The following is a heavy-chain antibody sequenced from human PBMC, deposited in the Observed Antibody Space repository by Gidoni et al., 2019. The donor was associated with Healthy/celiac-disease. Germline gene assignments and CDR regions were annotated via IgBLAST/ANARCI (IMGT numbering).Heavy chain of an antibody. CDR2: IYPGDSDT. V-gene: IGHV5-51*01. CDR1: GYSFPSYW. Sequence: EVQLVQSGAEVKKPGESLKISCKGSGYSFPSYWIGWVRQMPGKGLEWMGIIYPGDSDTRYSPSFQGQVTISADKSISTAYLQWSSLKASDTAMYYCAGHARGEGKDWYFDLWGRGTLVTVSS. D-gene: IGHD3-10*01. J-gene: IGHJ2*01. CDR3: AGHARGEGKDWYFDL.